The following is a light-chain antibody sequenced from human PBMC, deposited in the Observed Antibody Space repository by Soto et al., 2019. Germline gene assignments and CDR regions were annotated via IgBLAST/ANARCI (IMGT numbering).Light chain of an antibody. CDR2: EVS. J-gene: IGLJ1*01. Sequence: QSALTQPASVSGSPGQSITIACTGTSSDVGGYDYVSWFQQNPRKAPKLIIFEVSNRPSGVSYRFSGSKSGNTASLAISGLEAEDEATYYCSSYSSSSTLVSGTGTKVTVL. CDR3: SSYSSSSTLV. V-gene: IGLV2-14*01. CDR1: SSDVGGYDY.